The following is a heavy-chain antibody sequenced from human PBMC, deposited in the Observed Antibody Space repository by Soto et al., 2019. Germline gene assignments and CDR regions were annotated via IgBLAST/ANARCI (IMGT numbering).Heavy chain of an antibody. Sequence: ASVKVSCKASGYTFTSYAMHWVRQAPGQRLEWMGWINAGNGNTKYSQKFQGRVTITRDTSASTAYMELSSLRSEDTAVYYCARGNRVDSSSWYSAFYYYYGMDVWGQGTTVTVSS. CDR2: INAGNGNT. CDR3: ARGNRVDSSSWYSAFYYYYGMDV. J-gene: IGHJ6*02. D-gene: IGHD6-13*01. V-gene: IGHV1-3*01. CDR1: GYTFTSYA.